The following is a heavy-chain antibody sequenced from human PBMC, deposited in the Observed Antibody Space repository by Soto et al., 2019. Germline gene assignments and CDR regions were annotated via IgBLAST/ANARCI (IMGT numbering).Heavy chain of an antibody. CDR1: GFTFSSYG. Sequence: VQLVESGGGLVQPGGSLRLSCAASGFTFSSYGMHWVRQAPGKGLEWVAVISYDGSNKYYADSVKGRFTISRDNSKNTLYLQMNSLRAEDTAVYYCAKVGSYDSSGYPIDYWGQGTLVTVSS. J-gene: IGHJ4*02. CDR2: ISYDGSNK. V-gene: IGHV3-30*18. D-gene: IGHD3-22*01. CDR3: AKVGSYDSSGYPIDY.